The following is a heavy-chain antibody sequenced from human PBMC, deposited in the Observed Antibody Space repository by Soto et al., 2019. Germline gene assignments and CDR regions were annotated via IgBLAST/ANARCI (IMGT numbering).Heavy chain of an antibody. D-gene: IGHD3-16*02. CDR2: IYYSGST. V-gene: IGHV4-39*01. CDR3: ARHLPPVVTFGGVIAPYYYYGMDV. J-gene: IGHJ6*02. CDR1: GGSISSSSYY. Sequence: QLQLQESGPGLVKPSETLSLTCTVSGGSISSSSYYWDWIRQPPGKGLEWIGSIYYSGSTYYNPSIKSRVTISVDTSKNQFSLKLSSVTAADTAVYYCARHLPPVVTFGGVIAPYYYYGMDVWGQGTTVTVSS.